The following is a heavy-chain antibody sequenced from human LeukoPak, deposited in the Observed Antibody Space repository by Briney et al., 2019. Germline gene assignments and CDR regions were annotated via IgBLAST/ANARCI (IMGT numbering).Heavy chain of an antibody. Sequence: PGGSLRLSCAASGFTFDDYAMHWVRQAPGKGLEWVSGISWNSGSIGYADSVKGRFTISRDNAKNSLYLQMNSLRAEDMALYYCAKGGYDYGDVIDYWGQGTLVTVSS. CDR1: GFTFDDYA. J-gene: IGHJ4*02. V-gene: IGHV3-9*03. D-gene: IGHD4-17*01. CDR3: AKGGYDYGDVIDY. CDR2: ISWNSGSI.